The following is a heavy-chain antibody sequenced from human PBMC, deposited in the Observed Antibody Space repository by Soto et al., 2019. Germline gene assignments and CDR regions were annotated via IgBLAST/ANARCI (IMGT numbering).Heavy chain of an antibody. CDR3: ARTSRGGYNWDYYYSMDV. CDR1: GGSLSSRSYY. V-gene: IGHV4-39*01. CDR2: IYYSGST. J-gene: IGHJ6*02. Sequence: PSETLSLTCTVSGGSLSSRSYYWGWIRQPPGKGLAWIGSIYYSGSTYYNPSLKSRVTISVDTSKNQFSLKLSSVTAADTAVYYCARTSRGGYNWDYYYSMDVWGQGTMVTVSS. D-gene: IGHD5-12*01.